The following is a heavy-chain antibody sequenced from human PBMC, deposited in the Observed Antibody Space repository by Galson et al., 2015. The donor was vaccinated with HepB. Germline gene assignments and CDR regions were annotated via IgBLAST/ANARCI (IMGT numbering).Heavy chain of an antibody. Sequence: SLRLSCAASGFTFSSYGMHWVRQAPGKGLEWVAIISFDGGKTDYADSVKGRFTISRDNSKNTLYLQMNSLRGEDSAVYYCAKECGGDCYSALYYYFYAMDVWGQGTTVTVSS. CDR1: GFTFSSYG. J-gene: IGHJ6*02. CDR2: ISFDGGKT. V-gene: IGHV3-30*18. CDR3: AKECGGDCYSALYYYFYAMDV. D-gene: IGHD2-21*02.